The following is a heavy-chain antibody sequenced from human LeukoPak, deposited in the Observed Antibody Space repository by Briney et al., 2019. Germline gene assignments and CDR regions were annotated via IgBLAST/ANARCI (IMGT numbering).Heavy chain of an antibody. Sequence: GGSLRLSCAASGFTFSSYAMSWVRQAPGKGPEWVSAISGSGGSTYYADSVKGRFTISRDNSKNTLYLQMNSLRAEDTAVYYCAKDTTSYYDFWSGYYSDYWGQGTLVTVSS. CDR2: ISGSGGST. V-gene: IGHV3-23*01. J-gene: IGHJ4*02. CDR3: AKDTTSYYDFWSGYYSDY. D-gene: IGHD3-3*01. CDR1: GFTFSSYA.